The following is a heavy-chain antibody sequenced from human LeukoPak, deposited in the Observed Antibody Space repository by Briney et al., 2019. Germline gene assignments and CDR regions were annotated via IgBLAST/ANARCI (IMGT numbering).Heavy chain of an antibody. CDR3: AKDQGEGYFDY. J-gene: IGHJ4*02. CDR2: ISYDGSNK. CDR1: GFTFSSYG. V-gene: IGHV3-30*18. Sequence: GGSLRLSCAASGFTFSSYGMHWVRQAPGKGLEWVAVISYDGSNKYYADSVKGRFAISRDNSKNTLYLQMNSLRAEDTAVYYCAKDQGEGYFDYWGQGTLVTVSS.